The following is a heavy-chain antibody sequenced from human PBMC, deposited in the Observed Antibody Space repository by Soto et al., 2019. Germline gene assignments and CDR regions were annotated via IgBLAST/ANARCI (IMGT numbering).Heavy chain of an antibody. V-gene: IGHV3-23*01. J-gene: IGHJ4*02. CDR3: AKVGGYDSELPAFDY. D-gene: IGHD5-12*01. CDR1: GFTFSSYA. CDR2: ISGSGGST. Sequence: GGSLRLSCAASGFTFSSYAMSWVRQAPGKGLEWVSAISGSGGSTYYADSVKGRFTISRDNSKNTLYLQMNSLRAEDTAVYYCAKVGGYDSELPAFDYWGQGTLVTVSS.